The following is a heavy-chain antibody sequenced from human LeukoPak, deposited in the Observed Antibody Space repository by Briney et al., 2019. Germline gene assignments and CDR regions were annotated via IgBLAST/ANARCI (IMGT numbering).Heavy chain of an antibody. CDR3: ATYRVGMDV. D-gene: IGHD3-16*01. CDR1: GYTFTSYG. Sequence: ASVTVSYKASGYTFTSYGISWVRQAPGQGLEWMGWISDYNGNTNYAQKLQGRVAMTTDTSTSTAYMVLRSLRSDDTAVYYCATYRVGMDVWGQGTTVTVSS. V-gene: IGHV1-18*01. J-gene: IGHJ6*02. CDR2: ISDYNGNT.